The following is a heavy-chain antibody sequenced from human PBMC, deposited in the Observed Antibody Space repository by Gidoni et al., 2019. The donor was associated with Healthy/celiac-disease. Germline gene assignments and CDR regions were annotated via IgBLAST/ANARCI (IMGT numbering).Heavy chain of an antibody. J-gene: IGHJ6*03. V-gene: IGHV3-30*02. CDR2: IRYDGSNK. Sequence: QVQLVESGGGVVQPGGSLSLSCAASGFTFSSYGMPWVRQAPGKGMEWVAFIRYDGSNKYYADAVKGRFTISRDNSKNTLYLQMNSLRAEDTAVYYCAKDSTGYCSSTSCYYYYYMDVWGKGTTVTVSS. CDR1: GFTFSSYG. CDR3: AKDSTGYCSSTSCYYYYYMDV. D-gene: IGHD2-2*01.